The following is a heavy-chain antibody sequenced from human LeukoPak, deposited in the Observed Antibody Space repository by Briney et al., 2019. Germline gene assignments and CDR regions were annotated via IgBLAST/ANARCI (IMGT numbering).Heavy chain of an antibody. D-gene: IGHD4-17*01. J-gene: IGHJ6*04. CDR2: ISYSGST. V-gene: IGHV4-59*01. CDR1: GGSFSSYY. Sequence: PSETLSLTRTVSGGSFSSYYWTWIRQPPGKGLDWIGYISYSGSTKYNPSLQSRVTISVDTSKNQFSLNLSSVTAADTAVYYCARDRSRGLGHYYYGMDVWGKGTTVTVSS. CDR3: ARDRSRGLGHYYYGMDV.